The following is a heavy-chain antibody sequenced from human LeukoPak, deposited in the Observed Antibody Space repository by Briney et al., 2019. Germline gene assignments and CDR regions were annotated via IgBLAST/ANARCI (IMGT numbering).Heavy chain of an antibody. CDR3: ARDYYDSSGAMFDY. CDR2: IYTSGST. V-gene: IGHV4-61*02. D-gene: IGHD3-22*01. Sequence: SQTLSLTRTVSGGSISSGSYYWSWIRQPAGKGLEWIGRIYTSGSTNYNPSLKSRVTMSVDTSKNQFSLKLSSVTAADTAVYYCARDYYDSSGAMFDYWGQGTLVTVSS. J-gene: IGHJ4*02. CDR1: GGSISSGSYY.